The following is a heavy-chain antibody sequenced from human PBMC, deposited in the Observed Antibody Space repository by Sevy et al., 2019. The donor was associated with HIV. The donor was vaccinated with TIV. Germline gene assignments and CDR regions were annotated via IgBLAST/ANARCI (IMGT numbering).Heavy chain of an antibody. V-gene: IGHV1-69*13. CDR2: IIPIFRTA. J-gene: IGHJ6*02. CDR3: ARGLRVVVPAAADDYYYYYGMDV. CDR1: GGTFSSYA. D-gene: IGHD2-2*01. Sequence: ASVKVSCKASGGTFSSYAISWVRQAPGQGLEWMGGIIPIFRTANYAQKFQGRVTITADESTSTAYMELSSLRSEDTAVYYCARGLRVVVPAAADDYYYYYGMDVWGQGTTVTVSS.